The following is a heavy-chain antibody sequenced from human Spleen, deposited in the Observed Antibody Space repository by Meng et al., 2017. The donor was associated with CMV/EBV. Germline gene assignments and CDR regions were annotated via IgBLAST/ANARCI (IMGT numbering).Heavy chain of an antibody. V-gene: IGHV4-38-2*02. CDR1: GYSITSGYY. CDR3: ARDKGGVVNYDPIK. CDR2: IYHTGNT. Sequence: SETLSLTCTVSGYSITSGYYWGWIRQPPGKGLEWIGSIYHTGNTYYNPSLKSRVTISVDTSKNQFSLKLSSVTAADTAVYYCARDKGGVVNYDPIKWGQGTLVTVSS. J-gene: IGHJ4*02. D-gene: IGHD3-3*01.